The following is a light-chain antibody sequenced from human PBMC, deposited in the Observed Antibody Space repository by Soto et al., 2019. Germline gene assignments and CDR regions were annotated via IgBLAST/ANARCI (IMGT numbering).Light chain of an antibody. Sequence: QSVLTQPASVSGSPGQSITISCTGTSSDVGSSNLVSWYQQRPGKAPKLIIYEGSRRPSGVSGRFSGSKSGNTASLTISGFQAEDEADYYCCSFAGSSTFYVFGTGTKVTVL. CDR1: SSDVGSSNL. CDR3: CSFAGSSTFYV. J-gene: IGLJ1*01. CDR2: EGS. V-gene: IGLV2-23*01.